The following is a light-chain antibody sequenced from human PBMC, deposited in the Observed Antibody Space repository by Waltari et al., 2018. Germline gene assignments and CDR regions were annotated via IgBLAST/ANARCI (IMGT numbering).Light chain of an antibody. V-gene: IGKV3-20*01. CDR3: QHYVLLPAT. CDR1: QSVSRT. J-gene: IGKJ1*01. CDR2: GAS. Sequence: EIVLTKSPGTLSWPTGEVDTLSFRSSQSVSRTLAWSHQKPGQTPKLLIYGASIRAPGIPDRFTCSWSGTDFSLTISSLEPEDCAIYFCQHYVLLPATFVQGTKVEIK.